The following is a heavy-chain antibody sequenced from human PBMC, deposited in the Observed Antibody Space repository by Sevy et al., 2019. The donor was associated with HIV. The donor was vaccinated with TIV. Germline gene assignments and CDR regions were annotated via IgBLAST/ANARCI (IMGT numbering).Heavy chain of an antibody. CDR3: ARDCSSTTCLWGLDV. D-gene: IGHD2-2*01. V-gene: IGHV3-7*03. CDR1: GFTFSNYW. Sequence: GGSLRLSCAASGFTFSNYWMTWVRQAPGKGLEWVASIKRDGSERYYVASVKGRFTISRDNAKNSLYLQMNSLRADDTAVYYCARDCSSTTCLWGLDVWGQGTTVTVSS. J-gene: IGHJ6*02. CDR2: IKRDGSER.